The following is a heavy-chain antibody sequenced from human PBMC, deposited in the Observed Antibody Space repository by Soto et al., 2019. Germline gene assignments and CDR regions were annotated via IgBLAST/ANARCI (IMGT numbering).Heavy chain of an antibody. Sequence: GESPKSSCKGSGYSFTSYWISWVRQMPGKGLEWMGIIYPGDSDPRYSPSFQGQVTISADKSINTAYLQWSSLKASDTAMYYCARNLGTSRSSGFDPWGQGALVTVSS. V-gene: IGHV5-51*01. CDR3: ARNLGTSRSSGFDP. CDR2: IYPGDSDP. CDR1: GYSFTSYW. J-gene: IGHJ5*02. D-gene: IGHD2-2*01.